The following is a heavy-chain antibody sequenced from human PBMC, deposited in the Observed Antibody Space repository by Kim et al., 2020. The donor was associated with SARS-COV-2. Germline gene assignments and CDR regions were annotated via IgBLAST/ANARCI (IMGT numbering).Heavy chain of an antibody. CDR3: ARTPPHQNVGFDY. D-gene: IGHD1-26*01. V-gene: IGHV5-51*01. J-gene: IGHJ4*02. Sequence: YSPSFQGQVTISAAKSISTAYLQWSSLKASDTAMYYCARTPPHQNVGFDYWGQGTLVTVSS.